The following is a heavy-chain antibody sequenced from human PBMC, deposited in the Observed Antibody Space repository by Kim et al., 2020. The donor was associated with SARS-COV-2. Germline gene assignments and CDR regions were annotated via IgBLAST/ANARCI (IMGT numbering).Heavy chain of an antibody. D-gene: IGHD3-10*01. J-gene: IGHJ5*02. CDR3: ASITMVRAATAFDP. V-gene: IGHV1-3*01. Sequence: SQKYQGRVTITRDTSASTAYMELSRLRYEDTAVYYCASITMVRAATAFDPWGQGTLVTVSS.